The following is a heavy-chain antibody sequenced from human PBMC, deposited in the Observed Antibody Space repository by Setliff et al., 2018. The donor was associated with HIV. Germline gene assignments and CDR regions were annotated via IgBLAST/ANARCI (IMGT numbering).Heavy chain of an antibody. CDR2: LNTDGSNT. J-gene: IGHJ6*02. D-gene: IGHD3-10*01. V-gene: IGHV3-74*01. CDR1: GFSVTDNY. Sequence: GGSLRLSCDASGFSVTDNYMHWVRQAPGKGLVWVSRLNTDGSNTRYADSVKRRFTISRDNAKNTLYLQMASLRGEDTAVYYCARGYYGSDLQNAMDVWGQGTTVTVSS. CDR3: ARGYYGSDLQNAMDV.